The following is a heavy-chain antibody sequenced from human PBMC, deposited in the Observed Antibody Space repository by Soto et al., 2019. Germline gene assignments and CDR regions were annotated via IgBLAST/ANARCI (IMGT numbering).Heavy chain of an antibody. CDR1: GYSFTSYW. Sequence: GESLKISCKGSGYSFTSYWIGWVRQMPGKGLEWMGIIYPGDSDTRYSPSFQGQVTISADKSISTAYLQWSSLKASDTAMYYCARGLTMPTSTTGPADYYYYYYGMDVWGQGTTVTVSS. CDR3: ARGLTMPTSTTGPADYYYYYYGMDV. V-gene: IGHV5-51*01. J-gene: IGHJ6*02. D-gene: IGHD2-2*01. CDR2: IYPGDSDT.